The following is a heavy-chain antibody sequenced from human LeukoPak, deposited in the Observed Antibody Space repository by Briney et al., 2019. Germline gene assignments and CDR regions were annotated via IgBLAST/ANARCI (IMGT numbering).Heavy chain of an antibody. V-gene: IGHV4-59*01. CDR2: IYSRGLTRGST. J-gene: IGHJ4*02. CDR3: ARDQEYSGSYYGYFDF. D-gene: IGHD1-26*01. Sequence: SETLSLTCTVSGGSLSSYYWSWIRQPPGKGLEWIGYIYSRGLTRGSTNYNPSLKSRVTISVDTSKNQFSLKLSSVTAADTAVYYCARDQEYSGSYYGYFDFWGQGALATVSS. CDR1: GGSLSSYY.